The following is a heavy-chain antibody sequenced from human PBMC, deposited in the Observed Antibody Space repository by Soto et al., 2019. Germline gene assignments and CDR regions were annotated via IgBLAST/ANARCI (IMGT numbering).Heavy chain of an antibody. Sequence: GGSLRLSCAASGFTFSDYYMSWIRQAPGKGLEWVSYISSSGSTIYYADSVKGRFTISRDNAKNSLYLQMNSLRAEDTAVYYCARVPDIVATIPPFDYWGQGTLVTVSS. CDR2: ISSSGSTI. J-gene: IGHJ4*02. D-gene: IGHD5-12*01. CDR3: ARVPDIVATIPPFDY. V-gene: IGHV3-11*01. CDR1: GFTFSDYY.